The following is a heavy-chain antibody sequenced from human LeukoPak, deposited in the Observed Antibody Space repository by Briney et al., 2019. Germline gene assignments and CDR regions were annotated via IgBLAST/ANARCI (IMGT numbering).Heavy chain of an antibody. J-gene: IGHJ4*02. CDR1: GFTFSSYA. D-gene: IGHD2-21*01. CDR3: AKSIGAYYDY. CDR2: ISYDGSNK. Sequence: GRSLRLSCAASGFTFSSYAMHWVRQAPGKGLEWVAVISYDGSNKYYADSVKGRFTISRDNSKNTLYLQMNSLRAEDSAVYYCAKSIGAYYDYWGRGTLVTVSS. V-gene: IGHV3-30-3*02.